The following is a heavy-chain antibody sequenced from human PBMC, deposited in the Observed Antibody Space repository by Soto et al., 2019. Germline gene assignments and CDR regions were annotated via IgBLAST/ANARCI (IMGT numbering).Heavy chain of an antibody. CDR3: ARWGTTGGLDV. CDR1: GFTFRSYV. V-gene: IGHV3-30*19. J-gene: IGHJ1*01. CDR2: TSYDGSDK. Sequence: QVQLVESGGGVVQPGTSLRVSCVGSGFTFRSYVIHWVRQAPGKGLEWVALTSYDGSDKYYGDSVRGRFTISRDNSRNTVDVQMGSLRLENTALYYCARWGTTGGLDVWGQGTLVSVSS. D-gene: IGHD3-16*01.